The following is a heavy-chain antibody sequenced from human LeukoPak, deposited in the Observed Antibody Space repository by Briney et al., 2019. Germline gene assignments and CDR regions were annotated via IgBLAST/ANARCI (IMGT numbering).Heavy chain of an antibody. J-gene: IGHJ4*02. CDR3: ARLEVVGANYYFDY. Sequence: SETLSLTCTVSGYSISSGYYWGWIRQPPGKGLERIGSIYHSGSTYYNPSLKSRVTISVDTSKNQFSLKLSSVTAADTAVYYCARLEVVGANYYFDYWGQGTLVTVSS. CDR2: IYHSGST. V-gene: IGHV4-38-2*02. CDR1: GYSISSGYY. D-gene: IGHD1-26*01.